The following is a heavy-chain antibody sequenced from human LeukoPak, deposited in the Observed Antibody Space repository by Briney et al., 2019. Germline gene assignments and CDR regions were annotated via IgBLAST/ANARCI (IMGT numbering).Heavy chain of an antibody. CDR3: ARDSQTNHGRDGPSAFDI. CDR1: GYTFTSYD. CDR2: MNPNSGNT. V-gene: IGHV1-8*03. D-gene: IGHD5-24*01. J-gene: IGHJ3*02. Sequence: ASVKVSCKASGYTFTSYDISWVRPATGQGLEWMGWMNPNSGNTGYAQKFQGRVTITRNTSISTAYMELSSLRSEDTAVYYCARDSQTNHGRDGPSAFDIWGQGTMVTVSS.